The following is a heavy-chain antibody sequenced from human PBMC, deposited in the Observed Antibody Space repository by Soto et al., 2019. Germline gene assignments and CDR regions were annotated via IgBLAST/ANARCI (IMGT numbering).Heavy chain of an antibody. CDR3: SRLSVGVDILTGREY. Sequence: EVQLVESGGGLVQPGGSLKLSCAASGFTFSGSGMHWVRQASGKGLEWVGRIRSEGNSYATAYGASVKVRFTISRDDSKNTVYLQMNSLKTEDTAVYFCSRLSVGVDILTGREYCGQGTLVTVSS. CDR2: IRSEGNSYAT. J-gene: IGHJ4*02. D-gene: IGHD3-9*01. CDR1: GFTFSGSG. V-gene: IGHV3-73*02.